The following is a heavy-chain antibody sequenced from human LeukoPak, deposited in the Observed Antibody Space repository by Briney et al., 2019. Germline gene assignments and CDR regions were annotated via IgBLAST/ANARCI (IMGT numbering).Heavy chain of an antibody. Sequence: SGTLSLTCGVSGGSISSTNWWTWVRPPPGEGLEGIGEVHLSGRTNYNPSLESRVTMSVDMSENHISLKLSSVTAADTAVYYCATMVQGVHTYFGSWGQGNLVAVSS. D-gene: IGHD3-10*01. CDR1: GGSISSTNW. CDR3: ATMVQGVHTYFGS. CDR2: VHLSGRT. V-gene: IGHV4-4*02. J-gene: IGHJ4*02.